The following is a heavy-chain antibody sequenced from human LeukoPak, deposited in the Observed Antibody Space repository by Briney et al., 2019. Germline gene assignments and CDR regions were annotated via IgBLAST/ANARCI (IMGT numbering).Heavy chain of an antibody. D-gene: IGHD6-6*01. CDR2: IYYSGST. Sequence: SETLSLTCTVSGGSISSGGYYWSWVRQHPGKGLEWIGYIYYSGSTSYSPSLKSRVTISVDTSKNQFSRKLSSVTAADTAVYYCARGGGEYSSSSGGDYWGQGTLVTVSS. J-gene: IGHJ4*02. V-gene: IGHV4-31*03. CDR3: ARGGGEYSSSSGGDY. CDR1: GGSISSGGYY.